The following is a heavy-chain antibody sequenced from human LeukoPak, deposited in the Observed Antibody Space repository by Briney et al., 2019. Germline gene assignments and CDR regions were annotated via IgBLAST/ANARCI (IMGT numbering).Heavy chain of an antibody. CDR2: ISGSGGST. J-gene: IGHJ4*02. Sequence: GGSLRLSCAASGFTFSSYAMSWVRQAPGKGVEWVSAISGSGGSTYYADSVKGRFTISRDNSKNTLYLQMNSLRAEDTAVYYCARDLRSIVGATNGDYWGQGTLVTVSS. D-gene: IGHD1-26*01. CDR3: ARDLRSIVGATNGDY. V-gene: IGHV3-23*01. CDR1: GFTFSSYA.